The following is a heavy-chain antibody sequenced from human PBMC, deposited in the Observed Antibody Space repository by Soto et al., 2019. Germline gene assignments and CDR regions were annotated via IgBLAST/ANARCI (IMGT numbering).Heavy chain of an antibody. V-gene: IGHV3-11*01. CDR2: INPSGTPM. CDR1: GFIFSDYH. J-gene: IGHJ4*02. CDR3: ARLGLFDY. Sequence: QVQLVESGGGLVEPGGSLRLSCAASGFIFSDYHMAWVRQAPGKGLEWVSYINPSGTPMYYADSVKGRFTVSRDNAKNSLYLQMNSLRGEDTAVYYCARLGLFDYWGQGTLVTVSS.